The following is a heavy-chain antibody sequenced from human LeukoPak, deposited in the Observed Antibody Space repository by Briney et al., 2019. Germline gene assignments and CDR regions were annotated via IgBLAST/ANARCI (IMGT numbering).Heavy chain of an antibody. V-gene: IGHV4-31*03. CDR3: ARSSAYDVSSGFNL. D-gene: IGHD5-12*01. J-gene: IGHJ5*02. CDR2: ISYSGST. Sequence: SETLSLTCTVSGGSITSGGYYWSWVRQHPGMGLEWIGYISYSGSTHYSPSLKSRLSISMDTSKNQFSLNLNSVTAADTAVYYCARSSAYDVSSGFNLWGQGTLVTVSS. CDR1: GGSITSGGYY.